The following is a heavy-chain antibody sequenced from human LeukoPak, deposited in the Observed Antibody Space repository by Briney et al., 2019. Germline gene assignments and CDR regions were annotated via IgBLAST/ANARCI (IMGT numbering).Heavy chain of an antibody. V-gene: IGHV1-69*13. CDR2: IIPIFGTA. Sequence: SVKVSCKASGGTFSSYAISWVRQAPGQGLEWMGGIIPIFGTANYAQKFQGRVTITADESTSTAYMELSSLRSEDTAVYYCARDRGIAAAGLDAFDIWGQGTMVTVSS. D-gene: IGHD6-13*01. CDR3: ARDRGIAAAGLDAFDI. CDR1: GGTFSSYA. J-gene: IGHJ3*02.